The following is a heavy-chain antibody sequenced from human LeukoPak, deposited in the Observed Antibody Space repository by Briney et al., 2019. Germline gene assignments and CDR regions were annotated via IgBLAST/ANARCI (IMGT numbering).Heavy chain of an antibody. CDR3: ATVQYYDSSGYHPDAFDI. CDR1: GYTLTELS. Sequence: GASVKVSCKVSGYTLTELSMHWVRQAPGKGLEWMGGFDPEDGETIYAQKFQGRATMTEDTSTDTAYMELSSLRSEDTAVYYCATVQYYDSSGYHPDAFDIWGQGTMVTVSS. V-gene: IGHV1-24*01. CDR2: FDPEDGET. J-gene: IGHJ3*02. D-gene: IGHD3-22*01.